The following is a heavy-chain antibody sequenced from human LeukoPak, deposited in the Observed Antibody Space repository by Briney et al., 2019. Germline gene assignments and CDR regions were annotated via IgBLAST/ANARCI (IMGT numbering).Heavy chain of an antibody. D-gene: IGHD3-16*01. CDR1: GVSVNSDSYY. Sequence: SETLSLTCTVSGVSVNSDSYYWSWIRQPPGQGLEGIGYFYHSGSPTYNPALRSRVTISVDTSKNQFSLRLSSVTAADTAMYYCATSVAYYYRDYWGRGTLVSVSS. V-gene: IGHV4-61*01. CDR2: FYHSGSP. J-gene: IGHJ4*02. CDR3: ATSVAYYYRDY.